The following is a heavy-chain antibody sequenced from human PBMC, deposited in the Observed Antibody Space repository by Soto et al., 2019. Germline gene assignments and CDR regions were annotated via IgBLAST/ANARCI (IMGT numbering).Heavy chain of an antibody. V-gene: IGHV4-39*01. CDR1: GGSITSSSHY. J-gene: IGHJ4*02. CDR3: ARSSITPRLFMYPFDY. Sequence: SETLSLTCTVSGGSITSSSHYWGWIRPPPGKGLECIGNIYYDGNTYYNPSLKSRVTISLDTSKNQFSLRLNSVTAADTAVYYCARSSITPRLFMYPFDYWGQGTLVTVS. CDR2: IYYDGNT. D-gene: IGHD6-6*01.